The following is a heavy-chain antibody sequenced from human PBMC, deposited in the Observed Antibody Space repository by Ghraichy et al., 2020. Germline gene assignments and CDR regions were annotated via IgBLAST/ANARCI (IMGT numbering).Heavy chain of an antibody. V-gene: IGHV3-30*03. Sequence: GGSLRLSCVASEFTFSCCAMHWVRQAPGKGLEWVAFISYDGRDRYYADSVKGRFTISRDNSKNTLYLQMNSLRAEDTAVYYCAREANDFDVWGQGTMVIVSS. CDR1: EFTFSCCA. CDR3: AREANDFDV. CDR2: ISYDGRDR. J-gene: IGHJ3*01.